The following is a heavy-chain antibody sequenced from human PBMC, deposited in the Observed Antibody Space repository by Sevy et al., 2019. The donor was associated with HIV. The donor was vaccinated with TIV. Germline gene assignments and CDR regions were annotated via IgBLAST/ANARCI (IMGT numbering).Heavy chain of an antibody. J-gene: IGHJ4*02. D-gene: IGHD1-26*01. Sequence: GGSLRLSCAASGFTFSSYAMSWVRQAPGKGLEWVSAISGSGGSTYYADSMKGRFTISRDNSKNTLYLQMNSLRAEDTAVYYCAKGPWEWEPGAYYFDYWGQGTLVTVSS. CDR1: GFTFSSYA. CDR2: ISGSGGST. V-gene: IGHV3-23*01. CDR3: AKGPWEWEPGAYYFDY.